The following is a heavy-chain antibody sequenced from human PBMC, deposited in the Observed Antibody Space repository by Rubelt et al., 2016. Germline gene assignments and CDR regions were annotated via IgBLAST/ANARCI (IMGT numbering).Heavy chain of an antibody. CDR2: INHSGIT. CDR1: GGSFSAYY. CDR3: ARQMGTTFRSFHYSYGLDV. D-gene: IGHD1-1*01. V-gene: IGHV4-34*01. Sequence: QVQLQQWGAGLLKPSETLSLTCAFYGGSFSAYYWAWIRQPPGKGLEWIGEINHSGITNYNASLKSRLTISVDQSKNQFSLRRSSGTAADTAVYYCARQMGTTFRSFHYSYGLDVWGQGTTVTVSS. J-gene: IGHJ6*02.